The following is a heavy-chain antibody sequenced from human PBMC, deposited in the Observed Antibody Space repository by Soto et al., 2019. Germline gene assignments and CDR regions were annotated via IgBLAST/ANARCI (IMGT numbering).Heavy chain of an antibody. CDR1: GGTFSSYA. Sequence: ASVKVSCKASGGTFSSYAISWVRQAPGQGLEWTGGIIPIFGTANYAQKFQGRVTITADESTSTAYMELSSLRSEDTAVYYCARSIFGVVHDAFDIWGQGTMVTVSS. CDR2: IIPIFGTA. V-gene: IGHV1-69*13. J-gene: IGHJ3*02. CDR3: ARSIFGVVHDAFDI. D-gene: IGHD3-3*01.